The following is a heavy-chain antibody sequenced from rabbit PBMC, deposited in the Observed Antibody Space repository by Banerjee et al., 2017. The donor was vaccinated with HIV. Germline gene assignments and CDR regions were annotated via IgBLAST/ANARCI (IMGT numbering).Heavy chain of an antibody. CDR1: GFSFSNKYV. V-gene: IGHV1S45*01. Sequence: QEQLEESGGDLVKPEGSLTLTCTASGFSFSNKYVMCWVRQAPGKGLEWIACINTSSGNTVYANWAKGRLTISKTSSTTVTLQMTSLTAADTATYFCANGGDYGTHFNLWGPGTLVTVS. D-gene: IGHD2-1*01. CDR3: ANGGDYGTHFNL. CDR2: INTSSGNT. J-gene: IGHJ4*01.